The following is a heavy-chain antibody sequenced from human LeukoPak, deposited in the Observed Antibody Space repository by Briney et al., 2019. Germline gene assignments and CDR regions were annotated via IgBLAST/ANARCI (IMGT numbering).Heavy chain of an antibody. V-gene: IGHV3-23*01. CDR1: GFTFRSHA. Sequence: GGSLRLSCVGSGFTFRSHAMSWVRQAPEKGLEFVSGIYENGGTTYYADSVKGRFSISRDNSKNTLYLQMDSLRGEDTAVYYCARGVGSGSRLRAGDYWGQGTLVTVSS. CDR2: IYENGGTT. D-gene: IGHD1-26*01. CDR3: ARGVGSGSRLRAGDY. J-gene: IGHJ4*02.